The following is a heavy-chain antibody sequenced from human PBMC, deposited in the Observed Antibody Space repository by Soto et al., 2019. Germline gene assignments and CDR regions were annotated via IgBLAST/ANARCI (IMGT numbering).Heavy chain of an antibody. V-gene: IGHV3-48*01. CDR2: ISSSSSTI. Sequence: EVQLVESGGGLVQPGGSLRLSCAASGFTFSSYSMNWVRQAPGKGLEWVSYISSSSSTIYYADSVKGRFTISRDHAKNSLYLQMNRLSAEYTAVYYCASQSSEWLLFASWGQGTLVTVSS. CDR3: ASQSSEWLLFAS. D-gene: IGHD5-12*01. J-gene: IGHJ4*02. CDR1: GFTFSSYS.